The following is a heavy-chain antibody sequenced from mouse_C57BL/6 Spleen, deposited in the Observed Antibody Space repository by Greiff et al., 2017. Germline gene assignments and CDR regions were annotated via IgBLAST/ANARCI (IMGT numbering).Heavy chain of an antibody. J-gene: IGHJ3*01. CDR2: ISSGGDYI. V-gene: IGHV5-9-1*02. Sequence: EVQLQESGEGLVKPGGSLKLSCAASGFTFSSYAMSWVRQTPEKRLEWVAYISSGGDYIYYADTVKGRFTISRDNARNTLYLQMSSLKSEDTAMYYCTKGYSNGFAYWGQGTLVTVSA. CDR3: TKGYSNGFAY. CDR1: GFTFSSYA. D-gene: IGHD2-5*01.